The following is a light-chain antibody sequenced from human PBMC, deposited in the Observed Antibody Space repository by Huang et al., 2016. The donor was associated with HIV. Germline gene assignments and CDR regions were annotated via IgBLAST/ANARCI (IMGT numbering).Light chain of an antibody. Sequence: DIQLTQSPSTLSASVGDRVTITCRASQSISSWLAWYQQKPGKAPNLLIYKASSLESGGPSRCSGSGSGTEFTLTISSLQPDDFATYYCQQYNSYSRTFGQGTKVEIK. CDR2: KAS. J-gene: IGKJ1*01. V-gene: IGKV1-5*03. CDR1: QSISSW. CDR3: QQYNSYSRT.